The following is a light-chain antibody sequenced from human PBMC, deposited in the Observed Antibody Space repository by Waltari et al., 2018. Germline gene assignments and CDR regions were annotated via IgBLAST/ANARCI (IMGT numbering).Light chain of an antibody. CDR3: QQVNNSWT. V-gene: IGKV3-15*01. CDR1: QSVSSN. CDR2: GAS. Sequence: EIVMTQSPATLSVSPGERATLSCRASQSVSSNLAWYQQKPGQAPRRLIYGASTMATGIPARFSGSGSGTEFTLTISSMQSEDFAVYYCQQVNNSWTFGQGTKVEIK. J-gene: IGKJ1*01.